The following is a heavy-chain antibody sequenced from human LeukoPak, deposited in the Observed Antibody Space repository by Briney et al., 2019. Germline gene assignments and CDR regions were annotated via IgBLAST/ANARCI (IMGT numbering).Heavy chain of an antibody. V-gene: IGHV4-39*07. CDR1: GGSISSSSYY. J-gene: IGHJ4*02. Sequence: SETLSLTCTVSGGSISSSSYYWGWIRQPPGKGLEWIGSIYYSGSTYYNPSLKSRVTISVDTSKNQFSLKLSSVTAADTAVYYCTRADFWSGYWAYWGQGTLVTVSS. D-gene: IGHD3-3*01. CDR3: TRADFWSGYWAY. CDR2: IYYSGST.